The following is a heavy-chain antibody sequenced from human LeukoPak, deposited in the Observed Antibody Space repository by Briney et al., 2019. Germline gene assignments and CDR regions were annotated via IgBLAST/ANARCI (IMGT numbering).Heavy chain of an antibody. CDR3: VRISCSGGSCYFDY. J-gene: IGHJ4*02. V-gene: IGHV3-74*01. D-gene: IGHD2-15*01. Sequence: QTGGSLRLSCAASGFTFSGYWMHWVRQAPGKGLVWVSRIKSDGSFTDYEDSVKGRFTISRDNAQNTLYLQLNSLRAEDTAVYYCVRISCSGGSCYFDYWGQGTLVTVSS. CDR2: IKSDGSFT. CDR1: GFTFSGYW.